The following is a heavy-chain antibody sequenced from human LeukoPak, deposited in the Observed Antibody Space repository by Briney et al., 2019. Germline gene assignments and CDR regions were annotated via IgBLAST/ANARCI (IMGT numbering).Heavy chain of an antibody. J-gene: IGHJ4*02. CDR3: AAISYSGTWPVGY. D-gene: IGHD6-25*01. CDR1: GFTFNSYA. V-gene: IGHV3-23*01. CDR2: ISAGGDTT. Sequence: PGVSLRLSCAASGFTFNSYAMSWVRQAPGEGLEWVSGISAGGDTTYTADSVRGRFTISRDNSNNTLYLQMNILTAEDTAVYYCAAISYSGTWPVGYWGQGILVTVTA.